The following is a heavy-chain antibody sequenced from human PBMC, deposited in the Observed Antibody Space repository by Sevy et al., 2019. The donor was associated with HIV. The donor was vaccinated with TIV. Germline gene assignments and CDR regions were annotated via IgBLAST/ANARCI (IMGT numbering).Heavy chain of an antibody. D-gene: IGHD3-22*01. CDR3: ARGLDESSGFYSFDY. J-gene: IGHJ4*02. Sequence: GGSLRLSCAASGFTVSSNYMSWVRQAPGKGLEWVSVIYSGAGTYYADSVKGRFTISRDNSKNSLYLQMNGLRDEDTALYYCARGLDESSGFYSFDYWGQGTLVTVSS. CDR1: GFTVSSNY. V-gene: IGHV3-66*02. CDR2: IYSGAGT.